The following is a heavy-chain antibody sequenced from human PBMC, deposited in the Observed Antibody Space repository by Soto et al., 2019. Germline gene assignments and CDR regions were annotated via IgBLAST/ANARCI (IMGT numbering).Heavy chain of an antibody. V-gene: IGHV1-8*01. D-gene: IGHD1-26*01. CDR1: GYTFTSYD. CDR2: MNPNSGNT. Sequence: ASVKVSCKASGYTFTSYDINWVRQATGQGLEWMGWMNPNSGNTGYAQKFQGRVTMTRNTSISTAYMELSSLRSEDTAVYYCARGYSLNSGSYYYYGMDVWGQGTTVTVSS. J-gene: IGHJ6*02. CDR3: ARGYSLNSGSYYYYGMDV.